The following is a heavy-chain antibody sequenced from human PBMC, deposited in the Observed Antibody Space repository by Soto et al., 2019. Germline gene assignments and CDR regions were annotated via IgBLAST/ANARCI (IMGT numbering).Heavy chain of an antibody. CDR1: GGSIISGGYH. J-gene: IGHJ4*02. CDR3: ARVSSHIYSGSYWVDY. Sequence: SETLSLTCTVSGGSIISGGYHWSWIRQHPGRGLEWIGYVHYSGTTYYNPSLRSRVAISLETSKNTFSLKLSSVTAADTAVYYCARVSSHIYSGSYWVDYWGQGTLVTVSS. V-gene: IGHV4-31*03. D-gene: IGHD3-10*01. CDR2: VHYSGTT.